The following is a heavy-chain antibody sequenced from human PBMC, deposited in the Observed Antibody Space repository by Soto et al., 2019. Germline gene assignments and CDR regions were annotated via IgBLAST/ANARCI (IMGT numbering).Heavy chain of an antibody. D-gene: IGHD6-13*01. CDR3: ARERGYSSSWIDS. Sequence: QVQLVESGGGVVQPGRSLRLSCAASGFTFSSYGMHCVRQDPGKGLEWVAVIWCDGSNKYYADSVKGRFTICRDNSKNTLYLQMNSLRAEDTAVYYCARERGYSSSWIDSWGQGTLVTVSS. J-gene: IGHJ4*02. V-gene: IGHV3-33*01. CDR1: GFTFSSYG. CDR2: IWCDGSNK.